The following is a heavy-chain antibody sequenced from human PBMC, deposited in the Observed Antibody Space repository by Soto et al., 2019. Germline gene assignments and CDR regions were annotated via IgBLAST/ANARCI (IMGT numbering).Heavy chain of an antibody. CDR3: ARHGGLAAPFDY. CDR1: GYSFTSYW. Sequence: GASLKISCQGSGYSFTSYWITWVRQMPGKGLQWMGMIDPSDSYTNYSPSFQGHVTISVDKSSSTAYLQWSSLRASDTAMYYCARHGGLAAPFDYWAQGTLVTVSS. V-gene: IGHV5-10-1*01. D-gene: IGHD6-13*01. CDR2: IDPSDSYT. J-gene: IGHJ4*02.